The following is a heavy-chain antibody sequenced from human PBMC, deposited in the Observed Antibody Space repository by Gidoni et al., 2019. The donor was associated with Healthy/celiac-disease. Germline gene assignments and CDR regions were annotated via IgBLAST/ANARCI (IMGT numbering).Heavy chain of an antibody. CDR3: AKAERFPHKGNWFDP. CDR1: GSTLSSSA. J-gene: IGHJ5*02. Sequence: EVQLVESGGGLVQPGGSMRLLCAASGSTLSSSAMSWVRQAPGKGLEWVSAIGGSGGRTYYADSVKGRFTISRDNSKNTLYLQMNSLRAEDTAVYYCAKAERFPHKGNWFDPWGKGTLVTVSS. D-gene: IGHD3-3*01. V-gene: IGHV3-23*04. CDR2: IGGSGGRT.